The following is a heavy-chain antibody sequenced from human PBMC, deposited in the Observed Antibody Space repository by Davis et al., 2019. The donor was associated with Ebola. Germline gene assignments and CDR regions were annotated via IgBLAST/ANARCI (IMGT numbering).Heavy chain of an antibody. V-gene: IGHV3-23*03. CDR3: AKGSPVTTWGDDY. CDR2: IYSGGST. J-gene: IGHJ4*02. Sequence: GESLKISCAASGFTFSSYAMSWVRQAPGKGLEWVSVIYSGGSTYYADSVKGRFTISRDNSKNTLYLQMNSLRAEDTAVYYCAKGSPVTTWGDDYWGQGTLVTVSS. D-gene: IGHD4-17*01. CDR1: GFTFSSYA.